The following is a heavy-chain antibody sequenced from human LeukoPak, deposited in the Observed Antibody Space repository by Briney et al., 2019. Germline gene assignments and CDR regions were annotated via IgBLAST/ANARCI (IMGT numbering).Heavy chain of an antibody. Sequence: PGGSLRLSCAASGFTSSSYWMHWVRQAPGKGLVWVSRINSDGSSINYADSVKGRFTISRDNAKSTLYLQMNSLRAEDAAVYYCARGRGPYGWFDPWGQGTLVTVSS. CDR3: ARGRGPYGWFDP. V-gene: IGHV3-74*01. CDR1: GFTSSSYW. D-gene: IGHD3-10*01. CDR2: INSDGSSI. J-gene: IGHJ5*02.